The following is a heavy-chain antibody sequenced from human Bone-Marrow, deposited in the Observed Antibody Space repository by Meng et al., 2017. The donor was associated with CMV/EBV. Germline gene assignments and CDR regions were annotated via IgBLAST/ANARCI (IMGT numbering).Heavy chain of an antibody. CDR2: INPNSGGT. D-gene: IGHD4-11*01. CDR3: ARDHDYSNLNWFDP. J-gene: IGHJ5*02. Sequence: ASVKVSCKASGYTFTGYYMHWVRQAPGQGLEWMGWINPNSGGTNYAQKFQGRVTMTRDTSISTAYMELSRLRSDDTAVYYCARDHDYSNLNWFDPWGQGTLVPVSS. V-gene: IGHV1-2*02. CDR1: GYTFTGYY.